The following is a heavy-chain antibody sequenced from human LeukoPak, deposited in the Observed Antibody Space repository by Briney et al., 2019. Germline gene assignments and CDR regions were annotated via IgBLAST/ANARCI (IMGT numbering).Heavy chain of an antibody. Sequence: GGSLRLSCAASGFTFSSYGMHWVRQAPGKGLEWVAFIRYDGSNKYYADSVKGRFTISRDNSKNTLYLRMNSLRAEDTAVYYCAKDSKLRYLGLMDVWGKGTTVTISS. CDR3: AKDSKLRYLGLMDV. V-gene: IGHV3-30*02. CDR2: IRYDGSNK. CDR1: GFTFSSYG. J-gene: IGHJ6*03. D-gene: IGHD3-9*01.